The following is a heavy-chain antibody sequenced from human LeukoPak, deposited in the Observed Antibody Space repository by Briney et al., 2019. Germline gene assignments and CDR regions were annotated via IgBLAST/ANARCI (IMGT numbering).Heavy chain of an antibody. D-gene: IGHD6-13*01. CDR3: ARLKYSSSWYSLWFDP. J-gene: IGHJ5*02. CDR1: GGSISSSSYY. CDR2: IYYSGST. Sequence: PSETLSLTYTVSGGSISSSSYYWGWIRQPPGKGLEWIGSIYYSGSTYYNPSLKSRVTISVDTSKNQFSLKLSSVTAADTAVYYCARLKYSSSWYSLWFDPWGQGTLVTVSS. V-gene: IGHV4-39*01.